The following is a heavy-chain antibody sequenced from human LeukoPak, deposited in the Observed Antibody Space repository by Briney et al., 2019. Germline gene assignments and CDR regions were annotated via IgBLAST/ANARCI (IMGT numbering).Heavy chain of an antibody. CDR1: GYTFTSYD. V-gene: IGHV1-8*01. Sequence: ASVKVSCKASGYTFTSYDINWVRQATGQGLEWMGWMNPNGGNTGYAQKFQGRVTMTRNTSISTAYMELSSLRSEDTAVYYCARDHRSYYDFWSGLPWGYWGQGTLVTVSS. J-gene: IGHJ4*02. CDR2: MNPNGGNT. CDR3: ARDHRSYYDFWSGLPWGY. D-gene: IGHD3-3*01.